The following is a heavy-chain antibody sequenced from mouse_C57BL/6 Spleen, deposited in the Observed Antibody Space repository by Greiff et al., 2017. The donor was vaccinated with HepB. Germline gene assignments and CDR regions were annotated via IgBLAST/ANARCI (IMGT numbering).Heavy chain of an antibody. CDR1: GYTFTDYN. D-gene: IGHD1-1*01. J-gene: IGHJ3*01. Sequence: VQLQQSGPELVKPGASVKIPCKASGYTFTDYNMDWVKQSHGKSLEWIGDINPNNGGTIYNQKFKGKATLTVDKSSSTAYMELRSLTSEDTAVYYCARGIFITTEGFAYWGQGTLVTVSA. V-gene: IGHV1-18*01. CDR3: ARGIFITTEGFAY. CDR2: INPNNGGT.